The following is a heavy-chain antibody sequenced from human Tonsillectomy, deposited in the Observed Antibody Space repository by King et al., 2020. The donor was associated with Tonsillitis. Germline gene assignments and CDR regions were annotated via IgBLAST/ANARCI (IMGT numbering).Heavy chain of an antibody. CDR3: SRPGGVYCSSTTCYDYFDY. CDR1: GFTFSNYC. D-gene: IGHD2-2*01. V-gene: IGHV3-74*01. Sequence: VQLVESGGGLVQPGGSLRLSCAASGFTFSNYCMHWVRQAPGKGLVWVSRVNSDESITDYADSVKGRFTISRDNAKNTLYLEMNSLRAEDTAVYYCSRPGGVYCSSTTCYDYFDYWGQGTLVTVSS. J-gene: IGHJ4*02. CDR2: VNSDESIT.